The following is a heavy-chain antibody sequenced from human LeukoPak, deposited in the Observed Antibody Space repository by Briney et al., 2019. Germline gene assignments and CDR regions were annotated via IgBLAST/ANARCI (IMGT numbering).Heavy chain of an antibody. Sequence: SETLSLTCAAYGGSFSGYYWSWIRQPPGKGLEWIGEINHSGSTNYNPPLKSRVTISVDTSKNQFSLKLSSVTAADTAVYYCARSGYCSSTSCYRREYYYYYYMDVWGKGTTVTVSS. V-gene: IGHV4-34*01. CDR1: GGSFSGYY. CDR3: ARSGYCSSTSCYRREYYYYYYMDV. D-gene: IGHD2-2*02. CDR2: INHSGST. J-gene: IGHJ6*03.